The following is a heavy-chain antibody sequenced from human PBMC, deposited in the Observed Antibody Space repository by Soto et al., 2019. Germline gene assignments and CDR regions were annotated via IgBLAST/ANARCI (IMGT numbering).Heavy chain of an antibody. D-gene: IGHD5-18*01. Sequence: QVQLVESGGGVVQPGRSLRLFCAASGFTFRSYAMHWVRQAPGKGLEWVAVISYDGDNKYYADSVKGRFTISRENSKNTLYVQMNSLRAEDRAVYYCARPSRGYSYRSRYDYGMDVWGLGTTVTVSS. J-gene: IGHJ6*02. CDR2: ISYDGDNK. CDR3: ARPSRGYSYRSRYDYGMDV. V-gene: IGHV3-30-3*01. CDR1: GFTFRSYA.